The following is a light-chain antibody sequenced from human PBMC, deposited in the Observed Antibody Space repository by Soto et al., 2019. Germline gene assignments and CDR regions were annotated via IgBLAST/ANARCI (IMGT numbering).Light chain of an antibody. CDR3: QQYNDWPIT. CDR2: GAS. V-gene: IGKV3-15*01. CDR1: QSFSSN. J-gene: IGKJ5*01. Sequence: EIVMTQSPATLSVSPGDIATLSCMASQSFSSNLAWYQQKPGQAPRLLIYGASTRATGVPARFSGSGSGTEFTLTLSSLQSEDFAVYYCQQYNDWPITFGQGTRLEIK.